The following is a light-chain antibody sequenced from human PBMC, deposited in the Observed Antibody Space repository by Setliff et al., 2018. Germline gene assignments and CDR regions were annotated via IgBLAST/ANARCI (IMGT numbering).Light chain of an antibody. J-gene: IGLJ1*01. Sequence: QSVLTQPASVSGSPEQSITISCTGEFGAYGSAYVSWYQQHPDKAPKLIIYDVNNRPSGISHRFSGSKSGNTASLSISGLQAEDEADYYCSSYTSLSTRVFGTGTKVTVL. CDR2: DVN. V-gene: IGLV2-14*03. CDR3: SSYTSLSTRV. CDR1: FGAYGSAY.